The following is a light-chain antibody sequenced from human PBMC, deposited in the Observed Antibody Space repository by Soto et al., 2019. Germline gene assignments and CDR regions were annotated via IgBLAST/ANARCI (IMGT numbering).Light chain of an antibody. V-gene: IGKV3-20*01. CDR2: AAS. J-gene: IGKJ1*01. CDR3: QQYGNSPQT. Sequence: EVVMTQSPATLSVSPGERATLSCRASQSVSSSFLAWYQQTPGQAPRLLISAASSRATVIPDRFSGSGSGTDFTLTSSRLEPEDFAVYYCQQYGNSPQTFGQGTKVDIK. CDR1: QSVSSSF.